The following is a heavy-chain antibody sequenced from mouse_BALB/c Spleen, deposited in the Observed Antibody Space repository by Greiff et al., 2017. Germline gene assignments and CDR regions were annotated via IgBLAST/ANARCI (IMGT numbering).Heavy chain of an antibody. J-gene: IGHJ4*01. V-gene: IGHV5-4*02. CDR3: ARDRGYYGSRAMDY. CDR2: ISDGGSYT. CDR1: GFTFSDYY. Sequence: EVHLVESGGGLVKPGGSLKLSCAASGFTFSDYYMYWVRQTPEKRLEWVATISDGGSYTYYPDSVKGRFTISRDNAKNNLYLQMSSLKSEDTAMYYCARDRGYYGSRAMDYWGQGTSVTVSS. D-gene: IGHD1-1*01.